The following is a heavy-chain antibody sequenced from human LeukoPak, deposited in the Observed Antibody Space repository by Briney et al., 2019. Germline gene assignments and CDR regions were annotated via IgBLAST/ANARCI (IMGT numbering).Heavy chain of an antibody. CDR2: ISSSGSSI. CDR1: GFTFSDYY. Sequence: GGSLRLSCAASGFTFSDYYMSWIRQAPGRGLEWVSYISSSGSSIYYADSVKGRFTISRDNAKNSLYLQMNSLRAEDTAVYYCARGQYYDSSGYPKGYNWFDPWGQGTLVTVSS. D-gene: IGHD3-22*01. J-gene: IGHJ5*02. CDR3: ARGQYYDSSGYPKGYNWFDP. V-gene: IGHV3-11*01.